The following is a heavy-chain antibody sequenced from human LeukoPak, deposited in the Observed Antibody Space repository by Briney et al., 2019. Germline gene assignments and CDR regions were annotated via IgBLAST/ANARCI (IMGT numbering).Heavy chain of an antibody. V-gene: IGHV1-2*02. CDR2: INPNSGGT. J-gene: IGHJ4*02. Sequence: ASVKVSCKASGYTFTGYYMHWVRQAPGHGLEWVGWINPNSGGTNYAQMFQGRVTMTRDTSISTAYMELSRLRSDDTAVYYCARVLIIAAAGSIDYWGQGTLVTVSS. CDR3: ARVLIIAAAGSIDY. D-gene: IGHD6-13*01. CDR1: GYTFTGYY.